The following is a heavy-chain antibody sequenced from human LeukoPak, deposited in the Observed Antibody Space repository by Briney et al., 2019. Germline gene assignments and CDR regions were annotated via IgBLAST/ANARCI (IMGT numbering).Heavy chain of an antibody. CDR2: ISPVSGIT. J-gene: IGHJ4*02. CDR3: ARDSSGHKSFDY. D-gene: IGHD6-19*01. CDR1: GYTFTSYG. Sequence: ASVQVSCKASGYTFTSYGIGWARQAPGQGLEWMGWISPVSGITNYAQNLQERVTMTTDTSTSTAYMEMRSLRSDDTARYYCARDSSGHKSFDYWGQGTLVTVSS. V-gene: IGHV1-18*01.